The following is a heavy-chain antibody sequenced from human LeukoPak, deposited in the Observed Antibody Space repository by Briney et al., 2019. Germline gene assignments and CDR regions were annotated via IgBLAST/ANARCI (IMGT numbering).Heavy chain of an antibody. Sequence: GGSLRLSCAASGFTFSSYSMNWVRQAPGKGLEWISSISSSSSYINYADSGKGRFTISRDNAKTSLYLQMNSLRAEDTAVYYCARDYYGDYGNWFDPWGQGTLVTVSS. V-gene: IGHV3-21*01. D-gene: IGHD4-17*01. CDR1: GFTFSSYS. CDR3: ARDYYGDYGNWFDP. CDR2: ISSSSSYI. J-gene: IGHJ5*02.